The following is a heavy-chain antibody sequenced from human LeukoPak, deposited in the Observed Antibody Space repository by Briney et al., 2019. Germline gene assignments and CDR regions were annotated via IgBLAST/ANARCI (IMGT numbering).Heavy chain of an antibody. CDR2: IRYDGSNQ. Sequence: PGGSLRLSCAASGFTFTSYGMHWVRQAPGKGLEWVAFIRYDGSNQDYADSVKGRFTISRDNSENTLYLQMNSLRAEDTAVYYCAKDGSSSWNYYFDYWGQGILVTVSS. CDR3: AKDGSSSWNYYFDY. CDR1: GFTFTSYG. D-gene: IGHD6-13*01. V-gene: IGHV3-30*02. J-gene: IGHJ4*02.